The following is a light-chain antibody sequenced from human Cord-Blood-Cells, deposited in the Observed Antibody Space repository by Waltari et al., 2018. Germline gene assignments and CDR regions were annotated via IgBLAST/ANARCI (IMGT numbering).Light chain of an antibody. CDR3: CSYAGSYTWV. CDR2: DVS. J-gene: IGLJ3*02. Sequence: QSALTQPRSVSGSPGQSVTISCTGTSSDVGGYNYVSWDQQHPGKAPKLMIYDVSKRPWGVPDRFSGSKSGNTASLTISGLQAEDEADYYCCSYAGSYTWVFGGGTKLTVL. V-gene: IGLV2-11*01. CDR1: SSDVGGYNY.